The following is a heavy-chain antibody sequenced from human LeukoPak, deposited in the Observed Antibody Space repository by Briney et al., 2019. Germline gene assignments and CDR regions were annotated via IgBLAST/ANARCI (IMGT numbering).Heavy chain of an antibody. J-gene: IGHJ6*02. CDR1: GGSLSTSG. CDR3: ARDHWGIVENGYDYFYYDMDV. CDR2: VIPIYGTP. V-gene: IGHV1-69*05. D-gene: IGHD7-27*01. Sequence: GSSVKVSCKASGGSLSTSGFSWVRQAPGQGLEWMGGVIPIYGTPSYAQKFQGRVAITTDESTSTAYMELSSLRSEDTAVYYCARDHWGIVENGYDYFYYDMDVWGQGTTVTVSS.